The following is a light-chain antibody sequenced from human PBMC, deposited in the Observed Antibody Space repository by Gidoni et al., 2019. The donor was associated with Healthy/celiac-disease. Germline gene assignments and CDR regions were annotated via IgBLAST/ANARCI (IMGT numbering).Light chain of an antibody. CDR3: QQSYSTPLIT. CDR2: AAS. J-gene: IGKJ3*01. V-gene: IGKV1-39*01. Sequence: DIQMTQSPSSLSASVGDRVTITCRASQSISSYLNWYQQKPGKAPKRLIYAASSLQSGVPSRFSGSGSGTDFTLTISSLQPEDFATYYCQQSYSTPLITFXPXTKVDIK. CDR1: QSISSY.